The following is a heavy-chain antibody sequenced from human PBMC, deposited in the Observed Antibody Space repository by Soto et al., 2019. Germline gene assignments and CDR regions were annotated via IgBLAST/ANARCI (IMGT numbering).Heavy chain of an antibody. D-gene: IGHD2-2*01. Sequence: PGGSLRLSCAASGFTFSSYGMHWVRQAPGKGLEWVAVISYDGSNKYYADSVKGRFTISRDSSKNTLFLQMGSLRGEDTGVYFCARRKVPAGTWWDGAFDIWGQGTMVTVSS. CDR3: ARRKVPAGTWWDGAFDI. V-gene: IGHV3-30*03. J-gene: IGHJ3*02. CDR1: GFTFSSYG. CDR2: ISYDGSNK.